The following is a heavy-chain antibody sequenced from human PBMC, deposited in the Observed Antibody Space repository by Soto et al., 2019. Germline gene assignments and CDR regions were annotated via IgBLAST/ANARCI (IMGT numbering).Heavy chain of an antibody. CDR3: AKDPTSKPYLFDY. V-gene: IGHV3-9*01. D-gene: IGHD1-26*01. J-gene: IGHJ4*02. CDR1: GFTFDDYA. CDR2: ISWNSDII. Sequence: EVQLVESGGGLVQPGRSLRLSCAASGFTFDDYAMHWVRQAPGKGLEWVSGISWNSDIIRYADSVKGRFTIPRDNAKNSLYLQMNSLRAEDTALYYCAKDPTSKPYLFDYWGQGTLVTVSS.